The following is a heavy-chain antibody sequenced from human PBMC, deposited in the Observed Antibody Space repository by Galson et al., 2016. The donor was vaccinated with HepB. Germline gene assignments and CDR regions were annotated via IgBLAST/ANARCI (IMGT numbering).Heavy chain of an antibody. Sequence: SETLSLTCGVSGDSVSSNKWWRWVRQSPEKGLEWIGEIYHSGTTNYNASLKSRFTISVDKSKNQFSLKLSSVTAADTAVYYCARVGGSSSSIEYFQHWGQGTLVTVSS. D-gene: IGHD6-6*01. CDR3: ARVGGSSSSIEYFQH. CDR1: GDSVSSNKW. J-gene: IGHJ1*01. V-gene: IGHV4-4*02. CDR2: IYHSGTT.